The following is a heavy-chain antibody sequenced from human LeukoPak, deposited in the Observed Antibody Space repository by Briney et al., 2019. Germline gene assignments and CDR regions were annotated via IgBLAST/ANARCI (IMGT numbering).Heavy chain of an antibody. CDR3: ARDWAVAGKTLDY. J-gene: IGHJ4*02. CDR1: GGSFSGYY. Sequence: SETLSLTCAVYGGSFSGYYGSWIRQPPGKGLDWIGEINHSGSTNYNPSLKSRVTISVDTSKNQFSLKLSSVTAADTAVYYCARDWAVAGKTLDYWGQGTLVTVSS. D-gene: IGHD6-19*01. CDR2: INHSGST. V-gene: IGHV4-34*01.